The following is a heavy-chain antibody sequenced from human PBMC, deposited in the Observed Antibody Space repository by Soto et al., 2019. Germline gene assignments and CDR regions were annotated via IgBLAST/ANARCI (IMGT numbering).Heavy chain of an antibody. J-gene: IGHJ6*02. CDR2: ISSSSSPI. D-gene: IGHD1-7*01. Sequence: PGGSLRLSCAASGFTFTGYAMNWVRQAPGKGLEWVSYISSSSSPIYYADSVKGRFTISRDNAKNSLYLQMNSLRDEDTAVYYCARDVATTHYGMDVWGQGTTVTVSS. V-gene: IGHV3-48*02. CDR3: ARDVATTHYGMDV. CDR1: GFTFTGYA.